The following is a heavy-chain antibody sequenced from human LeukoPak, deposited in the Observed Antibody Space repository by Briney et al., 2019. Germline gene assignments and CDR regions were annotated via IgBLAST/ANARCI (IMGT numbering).Heavy chain of an antibody. D-gene: IGHD5-12*01. J-gene: IGHJ4*02. Sequence: SETLSLTCAVSGGSISSGGYSWSWIRQPPGKGLEWIGYIYYSGSTYYNPSLKSRVTISVDTSKSQFSLKLSSVTAADTAVYYCARDRAKRSGYGEGGFDYWGQGTLVTVSS. CDR3: ARDRAKRSGYGEGGFDY. CDR2: IYYSGST. CDR1: GGSISSGGYS. V-gene: IGHV4-30-4*07.